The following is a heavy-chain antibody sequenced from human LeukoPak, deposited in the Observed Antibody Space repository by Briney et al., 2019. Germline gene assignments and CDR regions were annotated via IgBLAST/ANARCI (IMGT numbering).Heavy chain of an antibody. Sequence: GGSLRLSCAASGFTFSTYGMHWVRQAPGKGLKRVAFIRYDGSDKYYADSMKGRFTISRDNSKNTLYLQMNSLRAEDTAVYYCAKRDWNDESRYAFDIWGQGTMVTVSS. J-gene: IGHJ3*02. CDR2: IRYDGSDK. CDR1: GFTFSTYG. D-gene: IGHD1-1*01. V-gene: IGHV3-30*02. CDR3: AKRDWNDESRYAFDI.